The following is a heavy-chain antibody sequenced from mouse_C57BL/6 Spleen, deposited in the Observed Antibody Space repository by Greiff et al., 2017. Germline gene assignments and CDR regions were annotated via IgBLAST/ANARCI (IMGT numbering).Heavy chain of an antibody. D-gene: IGHD1-1*01. CDR2: IYPGDGDT. Sequence: VQLQESGAELVKPGASVKISCKASGYAFSSYWMNWVKQRPGQGLEWIGQIYPGDGDTNYNGKFKGKATLTADKSSSTAYMQLSSLTSEDSAVYFCARGGTSVVVDYWGQGTTLTVSS. J-gene: IGHJ2*01. V-gene: IGHV1-80*01. CDR3: ARGGTSVVVDY. CDR1: GYAFSSYW.